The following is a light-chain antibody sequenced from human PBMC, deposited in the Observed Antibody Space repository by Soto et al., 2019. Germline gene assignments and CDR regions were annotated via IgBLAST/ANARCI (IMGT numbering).Light chain of an antibody. V-gene: IGLV2-14*01. CDR3: SSYTASSTVV. CDR2: DVT. J-gene: IGLJ1*01. CDR1: SSDVGAYNY. Sequence: QSALTQPASVSGSPGQSITLSCTGTSSDVGAYNYVSWYQQHPGKAPKLLIYDVTNRPSGVSDRFSGSKSGNTASLTISGLQAEDESDYYCSSYTASSTVVFGSGTKLPV.